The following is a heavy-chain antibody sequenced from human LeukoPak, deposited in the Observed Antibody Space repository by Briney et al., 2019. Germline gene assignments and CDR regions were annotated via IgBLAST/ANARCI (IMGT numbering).Heavy chain of an antibody. D-gene: IGHD2-15*01. J-gene: IGHJ6*04. CDR1: GGTFSSYA. Sequence: GASVKVSCKASGGTFSSYAISWVRQAPGQGLEWMGGIIPIFGTANYAQKSQGRVTITADKSTSTAYMELSSLRSEDTAVYYCARGVVVAADGGMDVWGKGTTVTVSS. V-gene: IGHV1-69*06. CDR2: IIPIFGTA. CDR3: ARGVVVAADGGMDV.